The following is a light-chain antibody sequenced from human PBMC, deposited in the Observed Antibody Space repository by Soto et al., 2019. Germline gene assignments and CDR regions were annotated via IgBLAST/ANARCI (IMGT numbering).Light chain of an antibody. CDR2: VAS. V-gene: IGKV1-9*01. CDR1: QGISSY. CDR3: QQLNTSPFT. J-gene: IGKJ3*01. Sequence: IQLTQSPSSLSASVGDRVTITCRASQGISSYLAWYQQKPGTAPKLLIYVASTLQSGVPSRFSGSGSGTDFTLTISSLQPEDFATYYCQQLNTSPFTFGPGT.